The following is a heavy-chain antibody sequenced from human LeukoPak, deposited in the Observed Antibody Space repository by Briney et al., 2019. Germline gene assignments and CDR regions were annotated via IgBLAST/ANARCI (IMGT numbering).Heavy chain of an antibody. J-gene: IGHJ3*02. CDR3: TTASYRTYYYDSSGYGGAFDI. CDR2: IKSKTDGGTA. CDR1: GFTFSNAW. D-gene: IGHD3-22*01. Sequence: PGGSLRLSCAASGFTFSNAWMSWVRQAPGKGLEWVGRIKSKTDGGTADYAAPVKGRFTISRDDSKNTLYLQMNSLKTEDTAVYYCTTASYRTYYYDSSGYGGAFDIWGQGTMVTVSS. V-gene: IGHV3-15*01.